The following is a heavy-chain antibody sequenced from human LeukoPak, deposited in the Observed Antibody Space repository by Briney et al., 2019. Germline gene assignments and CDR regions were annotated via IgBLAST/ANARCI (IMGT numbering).Heavy chain of an antibody. CDR2: IKQDGSEN. CDR3: ARSRYCTNGICSYFDY. J-gene: IGHJ4*02. CDR1: GFTLSNYR. Sequence: GGSLRLSCAASGFTLSNYRMSWVRQAPGKGLEWVANIKQDGSENYYVDSVKGRFTISRDNAKNSLYLQMNSLRAEDTAVYYCARSRYCTNGICSYFDYWGQGTLVTVSS. V-gene: IGHV3-7*03. D-gene: IGHD2-8*01.